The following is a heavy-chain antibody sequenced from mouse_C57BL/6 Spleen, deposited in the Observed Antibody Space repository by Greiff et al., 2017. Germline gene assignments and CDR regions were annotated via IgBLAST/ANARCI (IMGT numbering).Heavy chain of an antibody. Sequence: EVKVEESGGGLVQPGGSMKLSCAASGFTFSDAWMDWVRQSPEKGLEWVAEIRNKANNHATYYAESVKGRFTISRDDSKSSVYLQMNSLRAEDTGIYYCTRDYGTRYWYFDVWGTGTTVTVSS. CDR3: TRDYGTRYWYFDV. J-gene: IGHJ1*03. V-gene: IGHV6-6*01. CDR1: GFTFSDAW. CDR2: IRNKANNHAT. D-gene: IGHD1-1*01.